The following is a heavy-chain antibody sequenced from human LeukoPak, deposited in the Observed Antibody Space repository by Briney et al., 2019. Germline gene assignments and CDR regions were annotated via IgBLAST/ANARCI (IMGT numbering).Heavy chain of an antibody. V-gene: IGHV3-30*03. CDR3: KFRDY. J-gene: IGHJ4*02. CDR2: ISYDGSNK. CDR1: GFTFSSYG. Sequence: QPGGSLRLSCTASGFTFSSYGMHWVRQAPGKGLEWVAVISYDGSNKYYADSVKGRFTISRDNSKNTLYLQMNSLRAEDTAVYYCKFRDYWGQGTLVTVSS. D-gene: IGHD2-21*01.